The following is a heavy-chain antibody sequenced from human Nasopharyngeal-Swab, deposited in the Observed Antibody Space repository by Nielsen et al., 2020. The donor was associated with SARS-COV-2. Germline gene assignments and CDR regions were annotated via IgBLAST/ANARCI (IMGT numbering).Heavy chain of an antibody. V-gene: IGHV3-23*03. D-gene: IGHD3-3*01. J-gene: IGHJ4*02. CDR3: AKWSHYDFWSGYSN. Sequence: GGSLRLSCAASGFTFSSYAMSWVRQAPGKGLEWVSVIYSGGSSTYCADSVKGRFTISRDNSKNTLYLQMNGLRAEDTAVYYCAKWSHYDFWSGYSNWGQGTLVTVSS. CDR2: IYSGGSST. CDR1: GFTFSSYA.